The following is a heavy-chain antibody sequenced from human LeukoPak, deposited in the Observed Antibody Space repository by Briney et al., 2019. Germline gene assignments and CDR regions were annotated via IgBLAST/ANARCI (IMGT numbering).Heavy chain of an antibody. Sequence: ASVKVSCKASNFTFTTYGFTWVRQAPGQRLEWMGWINAGNGNTKYSQKFQGRVTITRDTSASTAYMELSSLRSEDTAVYYCAREGEQWLVYYFDYWGQGTLVTVSS. J-gene: IGHJ4*02. CDR2: INAGNGNT. CDR3: AREGEQWLVYYFDY. V-gene: IGHV1-3*01. D-gene: IGHD6-19*01. CDR1: NFTFTTYG.